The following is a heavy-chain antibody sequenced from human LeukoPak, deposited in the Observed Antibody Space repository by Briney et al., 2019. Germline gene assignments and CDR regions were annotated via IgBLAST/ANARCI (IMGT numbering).Heavy chain of an antibody. CDR1: GYSFTSYW. D-gene: IGHD1-1*01. Sequence: GESLQISCKGSGYSFTSYWIGWVRQMPGKGLEWMGIIYPGDSDTRYSPSFQGQVTISADKSITTAYLQWSSLKASDTAVYYCARGETERYFDYWGQGTLVTVSS. CDR2: IYPGDSDT. V-gene: IGHV5-51*01. CDR3: ARGETERYFDY. J-gene: IGHJ4*02.